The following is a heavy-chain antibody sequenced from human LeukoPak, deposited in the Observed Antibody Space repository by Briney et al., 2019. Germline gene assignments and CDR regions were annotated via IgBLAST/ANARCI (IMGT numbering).Heavy chain of an antibody. CDR1: GFTFSSYG. CDR3: AKEGIAARGPFDY. CDR2: ISYDGSNK. D-gene: IGHD6-6*01. Sequence: PGRSLRLSCAASGFTFSSYGMHWVRQAPGKGLEWVAVISYDGSNKYYADSVKGRFTISRDNSKNTLYLQMNSLRAEDTAVYYCAKEGIAARGPFDYWGQGTLVTVSS. J-gene: IGHJ4*02. V-gene: IGHV3-30*18.